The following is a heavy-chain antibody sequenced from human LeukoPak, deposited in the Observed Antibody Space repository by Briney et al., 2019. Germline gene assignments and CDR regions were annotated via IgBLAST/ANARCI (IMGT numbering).Heavy chain of an antibody. Sequence: ASVKVSCKASGYTFTSYDINWVRQATGRGLEWMGWMNPNSGNTGYAQKFQGRVTMTRNTSISTAYMELSSLRSEDTAVYYCARGVVVPAARSRFDPWGQGTLVTVSS. D-gene: IGHD2-2*01. V-gene: IGHV1-8*01. CDR1: GYTFTSYD. J-gene: IGHJ5*02. CDR3: ARGVVVPAARSRFDP. CDR2: MNPNSGNT.